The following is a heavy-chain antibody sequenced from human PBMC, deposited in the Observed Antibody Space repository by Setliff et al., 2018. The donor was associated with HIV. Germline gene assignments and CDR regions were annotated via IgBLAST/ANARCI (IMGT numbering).Heavy chain of an antibody. J-gene: IGHJ4*02. Sequence: ASVKVSCKASGYAFTVYYVHWVRQAPGRGLEWMGWISTNSGDTNFAQKFQGRVTMTRDTSISTAYMELSGLRSDDTAIYYCARGLTTVTAVDYWGQGDLVTVSS. V-gene: IGHV1-2*02. CDR1: GYAFTVYY. CDR2: ISTNSGDT. D-gene: IGHD4-17*01. CDR3: ARGLTTVTAVDY.